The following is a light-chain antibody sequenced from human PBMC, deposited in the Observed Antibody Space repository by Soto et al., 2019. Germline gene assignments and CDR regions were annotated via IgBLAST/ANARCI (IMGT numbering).Light chain of an antibody. V-gene: IGKV3-11*01. CDR3: QQRSNWPLIT. CDR1: QSVSSY. Sequence: EILLTQSPSTLALSAGERATLSCGASQSVSSYLAWYQQKPGQAPRLLIYDASSRASGVPDRFSGSGSGTDFTLTISSLEHEDFAVYYCQQRSNWPLITFGQGTRLEIK. J-gene: IGKJ5*01. CDR2: DAS.